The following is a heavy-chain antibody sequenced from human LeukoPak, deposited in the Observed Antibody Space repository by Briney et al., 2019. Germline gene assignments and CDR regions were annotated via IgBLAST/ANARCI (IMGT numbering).Heavy chain of an antibody. CDR2: INPNSGGT. CDR1: GYTFTGYY. J-gene: IGHJ3*02. CDR3: ARVIAAAGSDAFDI. D-gene: IGHD6-13*01. V-gene: IGHV1-2*04. Sequence: GASVKVSCKASGYTFTGYYMHWVRQAPGQGLEWMGWINPNSGGTNYAQKFQGWVTMTRDTSISTAYMELSRLRSDDTAVYYCARVIAAAGSDAFDIWGQGTMVTVSS.